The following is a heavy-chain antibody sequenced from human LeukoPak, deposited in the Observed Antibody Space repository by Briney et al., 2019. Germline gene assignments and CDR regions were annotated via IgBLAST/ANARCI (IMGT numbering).Heavy chain of an antibody. CDR3: ARDQRYSGSSFDY. V-gene: IGHV3-21*01. D-gene: IGHD1-26*01. CDR2: ISSSSSYI. Sequence: GGSLRLSCAASGFTFSSYSMNWVRQAPGKGLEWVSSISSSSSYIYYADSVKGRFTISRDNAKNSLYLQMNSLRAEDTAVYYCARDQRYSGSSFDYWGQGTLVTVSS. J-gene: IGHJ4*02. CDR1: GFTFSSYS.